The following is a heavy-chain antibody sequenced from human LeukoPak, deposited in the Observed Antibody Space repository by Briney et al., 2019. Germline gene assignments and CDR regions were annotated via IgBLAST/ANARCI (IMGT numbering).Heavy chain of an antibody. V-gene: IGHV3-30*18. D-gene: IGHD5-12*01. CDR1: GFTFSSYG. CDR2: ISYDGSNK. J-gene: IGHJ4*02. CDR3: AKDAIVATMAY. Sequence: GGSLRLSCAASGFTFSSYGMHWVRQAPGKGLEWVAVISYDGSNKYYADSVKGRFTISRDNSKNTLYLQMNSLRAEDTAVYYCAKDAIVATMAYWGQGTLVTVSS.